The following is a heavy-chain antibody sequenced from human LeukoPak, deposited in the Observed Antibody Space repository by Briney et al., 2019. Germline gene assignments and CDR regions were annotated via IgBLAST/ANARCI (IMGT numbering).Heavy chain of an antibody. J-gene: IGHJ3*02. CDR2: IYPGDSDT. CDR1: GYSFTSYW. CDR3: ASHGPRIQLWFEAFAI. Sequence: GESLQISCNGSGYSFTSYWSGWVRQMPRKGLEWMGIIYPGDSDTRYSPSFQGQVTISAAKSISTAYLQWSSLQASDTAMYYCASHGPRIQLWFEAFAIWGQGTMVTVSS. D-gene: IGHD5-18*01. V-gene: IGHV5-51*01.